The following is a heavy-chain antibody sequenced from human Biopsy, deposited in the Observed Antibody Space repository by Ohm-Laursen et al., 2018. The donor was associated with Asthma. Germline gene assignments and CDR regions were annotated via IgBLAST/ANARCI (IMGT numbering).Heavy chain of an antibody. CDR1: GDSITSGGCC. J-gene: IGHJ4*02. CDR3: ARIPRRSDSYFVDY. Sequence: TLSLTCTVSGDSITSGGCCWNWIRQHPGKGLEWIGYIHHSGTSYFNPSLKSRVSFSRDTSKNQFSLRLSSATAADTAMYYCARIPRRSDSYFVDYWGQGTLVTVSS. CDR2: IHHSGTS. D-gene: IGHD3-10*02. V-gene: IGHV4-31*03.